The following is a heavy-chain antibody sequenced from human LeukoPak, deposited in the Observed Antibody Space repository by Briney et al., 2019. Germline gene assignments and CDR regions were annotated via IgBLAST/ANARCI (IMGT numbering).Heavy chain of an antibody. Sequence: GRSLRLSCAASGFTFSSYGMHWVRQAPGKGLEWVAVISYDGSNKYYADSVKGRFTISRDNSKNTLYLQMNSLRAEDTAVYYCVRDWGYDSSGYWQKYFDTWGQGTLVTVSS. D-gene: IGHD3-22*01. CDR3: VRDWGYDSSGYWQKYFDT. J-gene: IGHJ4*02. V-gene: IGHV3-30*03. CDR2: ISYDGSNK. CDR1: GFTFSSYG.